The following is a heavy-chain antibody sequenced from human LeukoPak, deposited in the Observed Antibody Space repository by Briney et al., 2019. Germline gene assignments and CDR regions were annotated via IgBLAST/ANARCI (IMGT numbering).Heavy chain of an antibody. Sequence: GASVKVSCKASGGTFSSYAISWVRQAPGQGLEWMGGIIPIFGTANYAQKFQGRVTITTDESTSTAYMELSSLRSEDTAVYFCARARYSSEWSSALDVWGKGTPVTVTS. D-gene: IGHD6-25*01. CDR3: ARARYSSEWSSALDV. V-gene: IGHV1-69*05. CDR1: GGTFSSYA. CDR2: IIPIFGTA. J-gene: IGHJ6*04.